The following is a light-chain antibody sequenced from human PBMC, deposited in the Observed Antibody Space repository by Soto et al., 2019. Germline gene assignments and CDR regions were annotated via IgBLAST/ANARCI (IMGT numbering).Light chain of an antibody. CDR3: QQYGSSPA. J-gene: IGKJ4*01. CDR2: GAS. Sequence: EIVLTQSPGTLSLSPGERATLSCRASQSVSSSYLAWYHQKPGQAPRLLIYGASSRATGIPDRFSGSGSVTDFTLTISRLEPEDFAVYYCQQYGSSPAFGGGTKLEIK. V-gene: IGKV3-20*01. CDR1: QSVSSSY.